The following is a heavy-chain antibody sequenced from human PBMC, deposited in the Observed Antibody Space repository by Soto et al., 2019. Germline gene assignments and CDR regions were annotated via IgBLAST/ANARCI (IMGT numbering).Heavy chain of an antibody. J-gene: IGHJ6*02. CDR3: AKVRASYLSASYFYYGLEV. V-gene: IGHV3-23*01. CDR1: GFTFSHYV. D-gene: IGHD2-21*01. Sequence: EVQLLESGGGLVRPGGSLRLSCAASGFTFSHYVLSWVRQAPGGGLEWVSSISGSGSSVYLADSVRGRFAMSRDLSTNTVSLQMNSLTVEDTAIYYSAKVRASYLSASYFYYGLEVWGQGTTVTVSS. CDR2: ISGSGSSV.